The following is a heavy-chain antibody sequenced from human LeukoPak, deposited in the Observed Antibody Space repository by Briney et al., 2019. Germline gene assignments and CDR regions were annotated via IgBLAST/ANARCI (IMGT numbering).Heavy chain of an antibody. CDR3: ARPTDGYNYRGYFDY. J-gene: IGHJ4*02. D-gene: IGHD5-24*01. CDR2: IKSDGSST. Sequence: GGSLRLSCAASGFTFSSYWMHWVRQAPGKGLVWVSRIKSDGSSTTYADSVKGRFTISRDNAKDTVFLQMDSLRAEDTAVYYCARPTDGYNYRGYFDYWGQGTLVTVSS. CDR1: GFTFSSYW. V-gene: IGHV3-74*01.